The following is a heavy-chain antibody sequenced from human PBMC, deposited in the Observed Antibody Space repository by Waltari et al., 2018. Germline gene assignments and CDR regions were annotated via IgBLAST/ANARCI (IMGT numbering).Heavy chain of an antibody. Sequence: EVKLVESGGGLIQPGGSLTLSCAASGFSLSNYWMHWVRQAPGKGLVWVSLSNDDGSNTNYADAVNGRFTISRDNTNNMLYLQMNSLRAEDTAVYYCASGKFLWGQGTLVTVSS. V-gene: IGHV3-74*01. CDR1: GFSLSNYW. CDR3: ASGKFL. CDR2: SNDDGSNT. J-gene: IGHJ4*02.